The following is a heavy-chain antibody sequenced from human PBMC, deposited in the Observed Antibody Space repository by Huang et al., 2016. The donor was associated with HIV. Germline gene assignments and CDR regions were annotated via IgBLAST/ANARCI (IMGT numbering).Heavy chain of an antibody. CDR3: ARGVGNSNRGFDI. V-gene: IGHV1-69*13. CDR1: GGTVSSFS. J-gene: IGHJ4*02. D-gene: IGHD5-18*01. Sequence: QVQLVQSGAEMTKSGSSVKVSCKASGGTVSSFSFTWVRQAPGHGLEWMGGIIPLNDTTDLAQKFRGRVTLTADESTNTAFMELSGLTSQDTAVYYCARGVGNSNRGFDIWGQGTLVTVS. CDR2: IIPLNDTT.